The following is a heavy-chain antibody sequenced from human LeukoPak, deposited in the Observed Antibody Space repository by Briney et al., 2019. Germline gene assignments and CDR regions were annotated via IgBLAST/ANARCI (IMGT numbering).Heavy chain of an antibody. CDR3: ARNINGPDY. J-gene: IGHJ4*02. Sequence: GGSLRLSCAASGFTFNNYAMTWVRQAPGKGLEWVSSLLASGGATYYANSVKGRFTISRDNSKNTLYLQMNTLRAEDTAVYYCARNINGPDYWGQGTLVTVSS. CDR1: GFTFNNYA. CDR2: LLASGGAT. V-gene: IGHV3-23*01. D-gene: IGHD2/OR15-2a*01.